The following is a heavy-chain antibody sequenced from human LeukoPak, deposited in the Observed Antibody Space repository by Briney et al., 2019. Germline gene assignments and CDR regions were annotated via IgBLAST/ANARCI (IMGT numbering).Heavy chain of an antibody. CDR3: ARVGAEGATTFDY. CDR1: GGSISSSNW. CDR2: IYHSGST. D-gene: IGHD1-26*01. V-gene: IGHV4-4*02. J-gene: IGHJ4*02. Sequence: PSGTLSLTCAVSGGSISSSNWWSWVRQPPGKGLEWIGEIYHSGSTNYNPSLKSRVTISVDKSKNQFSLKLSSVTAADTAVYYCARVGAEGATTFDYWGQGTLVTVSS.